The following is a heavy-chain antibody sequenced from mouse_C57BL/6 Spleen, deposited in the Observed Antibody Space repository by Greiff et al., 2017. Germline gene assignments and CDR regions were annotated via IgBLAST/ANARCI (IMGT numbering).Heavy chain of an antibody. CDR1: GYTFTSYW. Sequence: VQLQQPGAELVRPGSSVKLSCKASGYTFTSYWMHWVKQRPIQGLEWIGNIDPSDSETHYNQKFKDKATLTVDKSSSTAYMQLSSLTSEDSAVYYCTIITGPYAKDYWGQGTSVTVSS. D-gene: IGHD2-4*01. CDR3: TIITGPYAKDY. CDR2: IDPSDSET. J-gene: IGHJ4*01. V-gene: IGHV1-52*01.